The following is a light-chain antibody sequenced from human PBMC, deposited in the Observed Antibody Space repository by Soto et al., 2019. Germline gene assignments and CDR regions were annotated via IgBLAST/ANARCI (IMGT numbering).Light chain of an antibody. CDR1: QSVSSSH. Sequence: EIVLTQSPGTLSLSPGDRATLSCRASQSVSSSHLAWYQQKPGQAPRLIIYGASSRATGIPDRFSGSGSGTDFTLTISRLEPEDFAVYYCQQYGTSPLYTFGQGTKLEIK. CDR3: QQYGTSPLYT. V-gene: IGKV3-20*01. CDR2: GAS. J-gene: IGKJ2*01.